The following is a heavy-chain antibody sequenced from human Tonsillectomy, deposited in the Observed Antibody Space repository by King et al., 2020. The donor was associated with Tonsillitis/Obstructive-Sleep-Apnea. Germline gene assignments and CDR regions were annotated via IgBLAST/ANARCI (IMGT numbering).Heavy chain of an antibody. CDR2: IWYDGRNK. CDR1: GFTFSSYG. V-gene: IGHV3-33*01. CDR3: ARDGDIVVVPAAESSFDY. Sequence: VQLVESGGGVVQPGRSLRLSCAASGFTFSSYGMHWVRQAPGKGLEWVAVIWYDGRNKYYADSVKGRFTISRDNSKNTLYLQMNSLRAEDTAVYYCARDGDIVVVPAAESSFDYWGQGTLVTVSS. J-gene: IGHJ4*02. D-gene: IGHD2-2*01.